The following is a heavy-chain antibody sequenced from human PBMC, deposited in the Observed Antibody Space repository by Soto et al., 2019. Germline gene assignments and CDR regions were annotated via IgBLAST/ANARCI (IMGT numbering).Heavy chain of an antibody. D-gene: IGHD4-17*01. J-gene: IGHJ6*02. Sequence: PGGSLRVSWSASGFTFSSYALLWVRQAPGKGLEYVSAISSNGGSTYYADSVKGRFTISRDNSKNTLYLQMSSLRAEDKAVYYCVKGPYGGNSDYYYGMDVWGQGT. CDR3: VKGPYGGNSDYYYGMDV. V-gene: IGHV3-64D*06. CDR1: GFTFSSYA. CDR2: ISSNGGST.